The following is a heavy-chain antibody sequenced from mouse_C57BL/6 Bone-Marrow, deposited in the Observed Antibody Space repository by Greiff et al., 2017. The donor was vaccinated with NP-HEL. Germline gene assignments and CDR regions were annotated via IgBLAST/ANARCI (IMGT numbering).Heavy chain of an antibody. CDR2: INPSSGYT. J-gene: IGHJ3*01. CDR3: TGTWFAY. Sequence: QVQLQQSGAELARPGASVKMSCKASGYTFTSYTMHWVKQRPGQGLEWIGYINPSSGYTKYNQKFKDKATLTADKSSSTAYMQLSSLTSEDSAVDYCTGTWFAYWGQGTLVTVSA. V-gene: IGHV1-4*01. CDR1: GYTFTSYT.